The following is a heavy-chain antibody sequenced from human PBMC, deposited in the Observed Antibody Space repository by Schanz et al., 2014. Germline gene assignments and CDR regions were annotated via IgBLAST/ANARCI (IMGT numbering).Heavy chain of an antibody. CDR2: IGNGGVTI. J-gene: IGHJ4*02. Sequence: VQLVESGGGLVQPGGSLRLSCTASGFPFSDYFMAWIRQPPGRGLEWVSYIGNGGVTIYYADSVKGRFTISRDNAKNSLYLEMNSLRAEDTALYYCARDRRNADLDYWGQGTLVTVSS. D-gene: IGHD1-1*01. V-gene: IGHV3-11*04. CDR1: GFPFSDYF. CDR3: ARDRRNADLDY.